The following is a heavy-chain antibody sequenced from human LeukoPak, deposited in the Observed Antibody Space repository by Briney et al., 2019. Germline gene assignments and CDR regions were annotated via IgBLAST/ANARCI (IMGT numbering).Heavy chain of an antibody. CDR3: ARDLPLAAAAKDVFDL. D-gene: IGHD6-13*01. V-gene: IGHV4-30-2*01. J-gene: IGHJ3*01. CDR2: IHHSGGT. Sequence: PSQTVSLTCTVSGGSISSGGYSWSWIRQPPGKGLEWIGNIHHSGGTYYNPSLKSRLTISVDRSKNQFSLTLNSVTAADTAAYFCARDLPLAAAAKDVFDLWGQGTLVTVSS. CDR1: GGSISSGGYS.